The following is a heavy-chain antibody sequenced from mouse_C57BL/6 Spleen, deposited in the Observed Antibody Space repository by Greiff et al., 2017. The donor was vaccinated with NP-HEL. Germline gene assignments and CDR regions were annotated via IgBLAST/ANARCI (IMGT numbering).Heavy chain of an antibody. CDR2: ISYSGST. J-gene: IGHJ2*01. CDR1: GYSITSGYD. CDR3: ARYRNLYFDY. V-gene: IGHV3-1*01. D-gene: IGHD2-5*01. Sequence: DVQLQESGPGMVKPSQSLSLTCTVTGYSITSGYDWHWIRHFPGNKLEWMGYISYSGSTNYNPSLKSRISITHDTSKNHFFLKLNSVTTEDTATYYCARYRNLYFDYWGQGTTLTVSS.